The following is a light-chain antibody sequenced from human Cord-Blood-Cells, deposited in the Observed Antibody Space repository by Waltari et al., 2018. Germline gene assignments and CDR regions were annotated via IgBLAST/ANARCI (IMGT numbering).Light chain of an antibody. J-gene: IGKJ4*01. CDR2: DAS. CDR1: QRVSSY. V-gene: IGKV3-11*01. Sequence: EIVSTQSPATRSLSPGQSATLSCRASQRVSSYLAWYQQKPGQAPRLLIYDASNRATGIPARFSGSGSGADFTLTISSLEPEDFAVYYCQQRSNWPPLTFGGGTKVEIK. CDR3: QQRSNWPPLT.